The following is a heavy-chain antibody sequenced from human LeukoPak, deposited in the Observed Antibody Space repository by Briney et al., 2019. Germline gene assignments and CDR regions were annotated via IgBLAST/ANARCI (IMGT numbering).Heavy chain of an antibody. D-gene: IGHD3-10*01. V-gene: IGHV4-59*01. CDR2: IFYSGST. CDR3: ARRGFGKHLGHYYYSGMDA. CDR1: GGSISSYY. J-gene: IGHJ6*02. Sequence: SETLSLTCTVSGGSISSYYWSWIRQPPGKGLEWIGYIFYSGSTNYNPSLKSRVTISVDTSKNQFSLNLISVTAADTAVYFCARRGFGKHLGHYYYSGMDAWGQGTTVTVSS.